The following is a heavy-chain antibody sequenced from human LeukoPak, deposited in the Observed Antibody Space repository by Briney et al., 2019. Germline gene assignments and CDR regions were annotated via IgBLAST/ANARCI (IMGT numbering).Heavy chain of an antibody. CDR3: ARHGVGATIDFDY. CDR1: GYSISSGYY. CDR2: IYHSGST. Sequence: SETLSLTCAVSGYSISSGYYWGWIRQPPGKGLEWIGSIYHSGSTYYNPSLKSRVTLSVDTSKNQFSLKLSPVTAADTAVYYCARHGVGATIDFDYWGQGTLVTVSS. J-gene: IGHJ4*02. D-gene: IGHD1-26*01. V-gene: IGHV4-38-2*01.